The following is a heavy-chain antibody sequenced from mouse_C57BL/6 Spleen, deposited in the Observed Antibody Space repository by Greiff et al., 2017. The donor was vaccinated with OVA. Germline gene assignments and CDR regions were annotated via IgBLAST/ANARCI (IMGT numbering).Heavy chain of an antibody. V-gene: IGHV1-64*01. Sequence: VQLKQPGAELVKPGASVKLSCKASGYTFTSYWMHWVKQRPGQGLEWIGMIHPNSGSTNYNEKFKSKATLTVDKSSSTAYMQLSSLTSEDSAVYYCARRYDGYYERFAYWGQGTLVTVSA. CDR1: GYTFTSYW. J-gene: IGHJ3*01. CDR3: ARRYDGYYERFAY. D-gene: IGHD2-3*01. CDR2: IHPNSGST.